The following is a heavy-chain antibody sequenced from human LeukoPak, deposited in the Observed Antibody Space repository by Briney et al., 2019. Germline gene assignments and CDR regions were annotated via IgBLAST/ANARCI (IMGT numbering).Heavy chain of an antibody. CDR3: AKAAVAGTFFGYYYYYGMDV. D-gene: IGHD6-19*01. CDR2: ISGSGGST. V-gene: IGHV3-23*01. Sequence: PGGSLRLSCAASGFTFSSYAMSWVRQAPGKGLEWVSAISGSGGSTYYADSVKGRFTISRDNSKNTLYLQMNSLRAEDTAVYYCAKAAVAGTFFGYYYYYGMDVWGQGTTVTVSS. CDR1: GFTFSSYA. J-gene: IGHJ6*02.